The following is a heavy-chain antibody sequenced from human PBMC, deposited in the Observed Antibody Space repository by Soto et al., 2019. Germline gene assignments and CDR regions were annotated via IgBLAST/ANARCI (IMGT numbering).Heavy chain of an antibody. Sequence: QVGLVQSGAEVKKPGSSVKVSCKASGGTFSSYAIHWVRQAPGQGLEWMGGIVPVFGTANYGHNFQDRVTFTADDSTSTAYMDLTSLTSDDTAIYYCARGLGFLEWWGQGTLVTVSS. D-gene: IGHD3-3*01. J-gene: IGHJ4*02. CDR3: ARGLGFLEW. CDR2: IVPVFGTA. V-gene: IGHV1-69*01. CDR1: GGTFSSYA.